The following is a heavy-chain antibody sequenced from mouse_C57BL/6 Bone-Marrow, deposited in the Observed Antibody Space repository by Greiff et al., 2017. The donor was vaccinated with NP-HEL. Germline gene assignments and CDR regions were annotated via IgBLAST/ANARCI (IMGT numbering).Heavy chain of an antibody. CDR3: ARDRGRYWYFDV. CDR2: ISDGGSYT. J-gene: IGHJ1*03. D-gene: IGHD3-3*01. Sequence: DVMLVESGGGLVKPGGSLKLSCAASGFTFSSYAMSWVRQTPEKRLEWVATISDGGSYTYYPDNVKGRFTISRDNAKNNLYLQMSHLKSEDTAMYYCARDRGRYWYFDVWGTGTTVTVSS. CDR1: GFTFSSYA. V-gene: IGHV5-4*01.